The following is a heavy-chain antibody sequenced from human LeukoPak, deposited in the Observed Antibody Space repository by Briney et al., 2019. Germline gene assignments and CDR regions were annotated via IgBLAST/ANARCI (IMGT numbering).Heavy chain of an antibody. CDR3: ALSRAIAVAGNLGAFDI. D-gene: IGHD6-19*01. CDR2: TSSSSSYI. CDR1: GFTFSSYS. J-gene: IGHJ3*02. V-gene: IGHV3-21*01. Sequence: GGSLRLSCAASGFTFSSYSMNWVRQAPGKGLEWVSSTSSSSSYIYYTDSVKGRFTISRDNAKTSLYLQMSSLRAEDTAVYYCALSRAIAVAGNLGAFDIWGQGTMVAVSS.